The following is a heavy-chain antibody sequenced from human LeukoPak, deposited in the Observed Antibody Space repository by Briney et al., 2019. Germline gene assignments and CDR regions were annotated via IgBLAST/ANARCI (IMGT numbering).Heavy chain of an antibody. J-gene: IGHJ4*02. V-gene: IGHV3-23*01. Sequence: GGSLRLSCAASGFTFSSYAMSWVRQAPGKGLEWVSAISGSGGSTYYADSVKGRFTISRDNSKNTLCLQMNSLRAEDTAVYYCANEEPLYDYVWGSYLDYWGQGTLVTVSS. CDR1: GFTFSSYA. CDR3: ANEEPLYDYVWGSYLDY. CDR2: ISGSGGST. D-gene: IGHD3-16*01.